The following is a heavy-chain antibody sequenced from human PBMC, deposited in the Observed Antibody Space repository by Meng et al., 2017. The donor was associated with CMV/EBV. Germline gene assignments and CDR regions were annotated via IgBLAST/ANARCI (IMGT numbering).Heavy chain of an antibody. V-gene: IGHV3-23*01. CDR1: GFTFSSYA. CDR3: AKDDTSRVVPAATLGARLDV. Sequence: GGSLRLSCAASGFTFSSYAMSWVRQAPGKGLEWVSAISGSGGSTYYADSVKGRFTISRDNSKNTLYLQMNSLRAEDTAVYYCAKDDTSRVVPAATLGARLDVWGQGTTVTVSS. CDR2: ISGSGGST. J-gene: IGHJ6*02. D-gene: IGHD2-2*01.